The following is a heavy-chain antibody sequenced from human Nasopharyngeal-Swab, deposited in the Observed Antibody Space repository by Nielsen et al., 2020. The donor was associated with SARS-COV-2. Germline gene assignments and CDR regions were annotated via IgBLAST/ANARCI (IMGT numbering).Heavy chain of an antibody. CDR1: GFAFSDYY. J-gene: IGHJ6*02. V-gene: IGHV3-11*04. CDR2: ISSSGSTT. CDR3: ARGCVLTGPSCYYYGMDV. D-gene: IGHD3-9*01. Sequence: GESLKISCAASGFAFSDYYMSWIRQAPGKGLEWVSYISSSGSTTYYEDSVEGRFTISRDNAKNSLYLQMNSLRAEDTAVYYCARGCVLTGPSCYYYGMDVWGQGTTVTVSS.